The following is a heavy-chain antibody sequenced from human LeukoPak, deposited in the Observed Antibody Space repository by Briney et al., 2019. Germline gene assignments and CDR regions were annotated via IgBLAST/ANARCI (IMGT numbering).Heavy chain of an antibody. CDR2: IYYSGST. D-gene: IGHD3-22*01. V-gene: IGHV4-59*01. J-gene: IGHJ4*02. CDR3: ARGRAYYYDSSGYSYYFDY. CDR1: GGSISSYY. Sequence: SETLSLTSTVSGGSISSYYWSWIRQPPGKGLEWIGYIYYSGSTNYNPSLTSRVTISVDTSKNQFSLKLSSVTAADTAVYYCARGRAYYYDSSGYSYYFDYWGQGTLVTVSS.